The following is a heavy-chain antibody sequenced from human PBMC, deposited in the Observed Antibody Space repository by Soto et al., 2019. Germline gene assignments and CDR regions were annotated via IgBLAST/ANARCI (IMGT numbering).Heavy chain of an antibody. J-gene: IGHJ6*02. Sequence: QIQLVQSGGEVKKPGASVKVSCKSSGYNFISHSITWVRQAPGQGLEWMGRISAYNGNTNHAQKFQGRLTMTTDTSPSTAYMALRSLRSADTAGYYCERGAFCGGAPGCRDMDVWCQGTTVTVSS. CDR1: GYNFISHS. V-gene: IGHV1-18*01. CDR2: ISAYNGNT. D-gene: IGHD2-21*01. CDR3: ERGAFCGGAPGCRDMDV.